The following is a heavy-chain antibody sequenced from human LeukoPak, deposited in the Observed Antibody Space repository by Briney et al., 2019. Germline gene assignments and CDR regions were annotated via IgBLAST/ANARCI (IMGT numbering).Heavy chain of an antibody. CDR1: GYTFTGYY. J-gene: IGHJ4*02. CDR3: ARDDNSGYYYSFDY. CDR2: INPNSGGT. D-gene: IGHD3-22*01. V-gene: IGHV1-2*02. Sequence: GASVKVSCKASGYTFTGYYMHWVRQAPGQGLEWMGWINPNSGGTNYAQKFQGRVTMTRDTSISTAYMELSRLRSDDTAVYYCARDDNSGYYYSFDYWGQGTLVTVSS.